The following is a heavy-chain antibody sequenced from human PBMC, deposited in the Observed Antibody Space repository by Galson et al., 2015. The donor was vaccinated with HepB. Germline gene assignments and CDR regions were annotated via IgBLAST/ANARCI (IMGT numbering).Heavy chain of an antibody. CDR3: ARLSVSNPNYYGMDV. V-gene: IGHV5-51*01. D-gene: IGHD4-11*01. Sequence: QSGAEVKKPGESLKISCKGSGYSFTSYWIGWVRQMPGKGLEWMGIIYPGDSDTRYSPSFQGQVTISADKSISTAYLQWSSLKASDTAMYYCARLSVSNPNYYGMDVWGQGTTVTVSS. CDR2: IYPGDSDT. J-gene: IGHJ6*02. CDR1: GYSFTSYW.